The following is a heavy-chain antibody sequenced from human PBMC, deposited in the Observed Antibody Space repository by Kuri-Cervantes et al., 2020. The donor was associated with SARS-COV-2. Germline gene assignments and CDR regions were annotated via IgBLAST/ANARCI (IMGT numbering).Heavy chain of an antibody. CDR1: GGSISSAYYY. J-gene: IGHJ4*02. CDR3: ARGWTTVTTPYFDY. V-gene: IGHV4-39*07. D-gene: IGHD4-11*01. Sequence: GSLRLSCTVSGGSISSAYYYWGWIRQPPGKGLEWIGSIYYSGDSDRNPALKSRVTISVDTSKNQFSLKLSSVTAADTAVYYCARGWTTVTTPYFDYWGQGTLVTVSS. CDR2: IYYSGDS.